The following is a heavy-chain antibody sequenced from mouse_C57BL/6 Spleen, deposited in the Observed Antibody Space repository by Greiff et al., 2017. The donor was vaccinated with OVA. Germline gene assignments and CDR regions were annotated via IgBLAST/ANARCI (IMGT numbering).Heavy chain of an antibody. D-gene: IGHD2-4*01. J-gene: IGHJ4*01. CDR3: ARGMDYDGRLYYAMDY. V-gene: IGHV1-69*01. CDR1: GFTFTSYW. CDR2: IDPSDSYT. Sequence: QVQLQQPGAELVMPGASVKLSCKASGFTFTSYWMPWVKQRPGQGLEWIGAIDPSDSYTNYNQKFKGKSTLTVDKSSSTAYMQLSSLTSEDSAVYYCARGMDYDGRLYYAMDYWGQGTSVTVSS.